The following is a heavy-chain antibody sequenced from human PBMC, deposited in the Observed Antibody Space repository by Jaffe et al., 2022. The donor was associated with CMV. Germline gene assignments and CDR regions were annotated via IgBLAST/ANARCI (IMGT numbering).Heavy chain of an antibody. CDR1: GGSFSGYY. CDR2: INHSGST. V-gene: IGHV4-34*01. Sequence: QVQLQQWGAGLLKPSETLSLTCAVYGGSFSGYYWSWIRQPPGKGLEWIGEINHSGSTNYNPSLKSRVTISVDTSKNQFSLKLSSVTAADTAVYYCARGLYRARSWYSSWWFDPWGQGTLVTVSS. CDR3: ARGLYRARSWYSSWWFDP. D-gene: IGHD6-13*01. J-gene: IGHJ5*02.